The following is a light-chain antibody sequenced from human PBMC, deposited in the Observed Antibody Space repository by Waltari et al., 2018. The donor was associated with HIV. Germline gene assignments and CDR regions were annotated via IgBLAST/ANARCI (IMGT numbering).Light chain of an antibody. CDR3: QVWDSSGDHPL. Sequence: SYVLTQPPSVSVAPGKTARITCGGNNIASKSVHWYQHKPGQAPVLVISDDSDRPSGSPERFSGSNSGNTATLTSSRVEAGDEADYYCQVWDSSGDHPLFGGGTKLTVL. CDR2: DDS. CDR1: NIASKS. J-gene: IGLJ2*01. V-gene: IGLV3-21*04.